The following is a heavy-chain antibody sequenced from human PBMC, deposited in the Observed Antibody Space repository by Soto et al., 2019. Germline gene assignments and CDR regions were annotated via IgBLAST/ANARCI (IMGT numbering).Heavy chain of an antibody. V-gene: IGHV3-49*04. CDR1: GFIFDEYA. J-gene: IGHJ6*02. Sequence: GGSLRLSCTASGFIFDEYAMTWVRQAPGKGLEWVGFIRSKSYGGTTEYAASVKGRFTISRDDSKTIAYLQMNSLKTEDTGVYFCARLDYYDRSGSYSGMDVRGQGTTVTVSS. D-gene: IGHD3-22*01. CDR3: ARLDYYDRSGSYSGMDV. CDR2: IRSKSYGGTT.